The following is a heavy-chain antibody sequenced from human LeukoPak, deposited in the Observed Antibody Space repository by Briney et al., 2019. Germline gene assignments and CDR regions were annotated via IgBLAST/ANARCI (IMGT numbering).Heavy chain of an antibody. D-gene: IGHD1-26*01. Sequence: GGSLRLSCAASGFTFSGHYMHWVRQAPGKGLVWVSHIKGGGSDTRYADSVEGRFIISRDNAKNTLYLQMNSLRAEDTGVYFCARDHRWSYDYWGQGTLVTVPS. CDR2: IKGGGSDT. V-gene: IGHV3-74*01. CDR3: ARDHRWSYDY. J-gene: IGHJ4*02. CDR1: GFTFSGHY.